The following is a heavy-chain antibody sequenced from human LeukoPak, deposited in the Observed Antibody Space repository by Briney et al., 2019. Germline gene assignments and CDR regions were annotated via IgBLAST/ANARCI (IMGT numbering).Heavy chain of an antibody. CDR3: RIFTVYDSSGYYRVDY. D-gene: IGHD3-22*01. CDR1: GITFGDYG. CDR2: IRSKAYGGTT. V-gene: IGHV3-49*04. J-gene: IGHJ4*02. Sequence: GGSLRLSCTASGITFGDYGLSWVRQAPGKGLEWVAFIRSKAYGGTTEYAASVKGRFTISRDDSKSIAYLQMNSLKTEDTAVYYCRIFTVYDSSGYYRVDYWGQGTLVTVSS.